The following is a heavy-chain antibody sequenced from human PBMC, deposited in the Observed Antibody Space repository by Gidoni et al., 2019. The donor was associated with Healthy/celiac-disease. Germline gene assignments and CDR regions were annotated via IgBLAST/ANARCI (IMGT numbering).Heavy chain of an antibody. V-gene: IGHV1-69*08. CDR2: INPILGIA. J-gene: IGHJ4*02. CDR3: ARDSEARIAAAE. CDR1: GGTFSSYT. Sequence: QVQLVQSGAEVKKPGSSVKVSCKASGGTFSSYTISWVRQAPGQGLEWMGRINPILGIANYAQKFQGRVTITADKSTSTAYMELSSLRSEDTAVYYCARDSEARIAAAEWGQGTLVTVSS. D-gene: IGHD6-13*01.